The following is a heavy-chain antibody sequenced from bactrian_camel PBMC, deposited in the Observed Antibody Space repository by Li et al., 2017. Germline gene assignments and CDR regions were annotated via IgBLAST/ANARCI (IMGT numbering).Heavy chain of an antibody. CDR3: AAEKVTFGFCLETQSAYEY. CDR1: GYTGATYF. D-gene: IGHD1*01. V-gene: IGHV3S40*01. Sequence: VQLVESGGGSVQAGGSLRLSCEVSGYTGATYFIGWFCQAPGKEREGVAAIHSQGHFTHYADSVKGRFTISQDSAENTVSLQMNSLKPEDTATYYCAAEKVTFGFCLETQSAYEYWGQGTQVTVS. J-gene: IGHJ4*01. CDR2: IHSQGHFT.